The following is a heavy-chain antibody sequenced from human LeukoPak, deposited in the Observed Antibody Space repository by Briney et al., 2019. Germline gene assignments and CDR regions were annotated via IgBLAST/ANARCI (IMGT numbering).Heavy chain of an antibody. CDR3: ARLRGEGSSCCGRWAFDS. V-gene: IGHV4-39*01. CDR2: IYYSGST. J-gene: IGHJ4*02. CDR1: GADF. Sequence: PSETLSLTCSVSGADFWGWIRQPPGEGLEWIGTIYYSGSTNYNPSLKSRVTISVDTSKKQFSLKLTSVTAADTAVYYCARLRGEGSSCCGRWAFDSWGQGILVTVSS. D-gene: IGHD6-13*01.